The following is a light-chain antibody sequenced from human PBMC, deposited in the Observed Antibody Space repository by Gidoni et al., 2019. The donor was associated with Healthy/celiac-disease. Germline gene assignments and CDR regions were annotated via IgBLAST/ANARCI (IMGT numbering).Light chain of an antibody. CDR2: CAS. Sequence: DIVMTQSPDSLAVSLGERATINCKSSQSVLYSSNNKNYLAWYQQKPGQPPKLLIYCASTRESGVPDRFSGSWSGTDFTLTISSLQAEDVAVYYCQQYYSTPWTFGQGTKVEIK. V-gene: IGKV4-1*01. CDR3: QQYYSTPWT. CDR1: QSVLYSSNNKNY. J-gene: IGKJ1*01.